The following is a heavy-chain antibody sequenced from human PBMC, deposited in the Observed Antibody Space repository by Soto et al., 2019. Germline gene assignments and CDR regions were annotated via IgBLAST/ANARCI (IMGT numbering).Heavy chain of an antibody. J-gene: IGHJ4*02. Sequence: GGSLRLSCAGTGFNFGGYAMSWVRQAPGKGLEWVSTLSGDGSRAYYADSVRGRFTVSRDNSKSTLYLRMNSLRADDTAIYYCAKRGGYAISFYDSWGQGTLVTVSS. CDR2: LSGDGSRA. CDR1: GFNFGGYA. D-gene: IGHD3-16*01. V-gene: IGHV3-23*01. CDR3: AKRGGYAISFYDS.